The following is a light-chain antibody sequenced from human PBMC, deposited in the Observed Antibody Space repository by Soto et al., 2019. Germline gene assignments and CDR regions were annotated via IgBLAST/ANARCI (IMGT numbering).Light chain of an antibody. J-gene: IGLJ2*01. CDR3: QSFDTNLNAVV. CDR2: DTT. Sequence: QSVLTQPPSVSGAPGQSVTISCIGSGSNIGAGYDVHWYQQLPGVAPKLLIFDTTNRPSGVPGRFFGSKSGASASLAITGLLPEDEADFFCQSFDTNLNAVVFGGGTKLTVL. V-gene: IGLV1-40*01. CDR1: GSNIGAGYD.